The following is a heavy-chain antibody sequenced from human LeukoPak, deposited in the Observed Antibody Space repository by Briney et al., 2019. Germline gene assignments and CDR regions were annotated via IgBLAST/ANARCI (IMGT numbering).Heavy chain of an antibody. CDR3: ARDSQNAGPPADY. Sequence: SETLSLTCTVSGYSISSGYYWGWIQQPPGKGLEWIGSIYHSGSTYYNPSLKSRVTISVDTSKNQFSLKLSSVTAADTAVYYCARDSQNAGPPADYWGQGTLVTVSS. CDR1: GYSISSGYY. CDR2: IYHSGST. V-gene: IGHV4-38-2*02. J-gene: IGHJ4*02.